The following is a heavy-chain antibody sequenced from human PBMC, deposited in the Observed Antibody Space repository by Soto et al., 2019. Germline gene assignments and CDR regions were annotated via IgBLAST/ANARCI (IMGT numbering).Heavy chain of an antibody. V-gene: IGHV5-10-1*01. J-gene: IGHJ6*02. Sequence: ESLKISCKGSGYSFTSYWISWVRQMPGKGLEWMGRIDPSDSYTNYSPSFQGHVTISADKSISTAYLQWSSLKASDTAMYYCARNLRCSSTICYHHHYRSMDVSCQ. CDR1: GYSFTSYW. CDR3: ARNLRCSSTICYHHHYRSMDV. D-gene: IGHD2-2*01. CDR2: IDPSDSYT.